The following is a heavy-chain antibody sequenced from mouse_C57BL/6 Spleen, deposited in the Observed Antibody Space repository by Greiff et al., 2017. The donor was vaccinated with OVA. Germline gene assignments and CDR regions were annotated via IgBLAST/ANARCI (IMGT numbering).Heavy chain of an antibody. J-gene: IGHJ2*01. CDR2: INPSTGGT. Sequence: VQLQQSGPELVKPGASVKISCKASGYSFTGYYMNWVKQSPEKSLEWIGEINPSTGGTTYNQKFKAKATLTVDKSSSTAYMQLKSLTSEDSAVYYCARGGGPDYWGQGTTLTVSS. CDR1: GYSFTGYY. V-gene: IGHV1-42*01. CDR3: ARGGGPDY.